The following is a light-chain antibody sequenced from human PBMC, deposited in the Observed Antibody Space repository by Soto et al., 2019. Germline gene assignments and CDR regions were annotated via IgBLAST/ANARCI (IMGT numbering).Light chain of an antibody. CDR3: QQRNSWPPTFT. CDR1: QSVGIF. CDR2: DTS. V-gene: IGKV3-11*01. J-gene: IGKJ5*01. Sequence: EIVLTQSRATLSLSPGERSTLSFMARQSVGIFLAWYQQKPGQAPRLLIYDTSIRATGIPARFSGSGSGTDLTLNISTLEPEDFAVYYCQQRNSWPPTFTFGQGTRLEIK.